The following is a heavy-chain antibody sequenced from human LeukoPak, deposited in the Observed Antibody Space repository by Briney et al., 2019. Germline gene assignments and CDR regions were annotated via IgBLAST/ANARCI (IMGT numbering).Heavy chain of an antibody. V-gene: IGHV3-21*01. CDR3: ARDPQSTSDY. J-gene: IGHJ4*02. CDR1: GFTFNRYN. CDR2: ISTSSSYI. Sequence: GGSLRLSCAASGFTFNRYNMNWVRRAPGKGLEWVSSISTSSSYIYYADSVRGRFTISRDNAKNSLYLQMNSLRAEDTAVYSCARDPQSTSDYWGQGTLVTVSS.